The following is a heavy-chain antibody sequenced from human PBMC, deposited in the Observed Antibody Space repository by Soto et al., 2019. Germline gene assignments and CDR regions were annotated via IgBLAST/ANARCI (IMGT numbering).Heavy chain of an antibody. D-gene: IGHD6-13*01. CDR1: GFTFSSYA. V-gene: IGHV3-23*01. CDR3: AKPSDSSSWYSYYYYYGMDV. CDR2: ISGSGGST. J-gene: IGHJ6*02. Sequence: GSLRLSCAASGFTFSSYAMSWVRQAPGKGLEWVSAISGSGGSTYYADSVKGRFTISRDNSKNTLYLQMNSLRAEDTAVYYCAKPSDSSSWYSYYYYYGMDVWGQGTTVTVSS.